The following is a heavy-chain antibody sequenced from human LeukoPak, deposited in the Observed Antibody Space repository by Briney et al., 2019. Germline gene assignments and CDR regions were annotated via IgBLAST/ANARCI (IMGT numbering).Heavy chain of an antibody. Sequence: PSKNLSLNCAVTHASIIDSWWSWIRQPPGKGLEWIGYIHYTGRTMYNHSLKSRITISVDTSNNHFSLELSAVTAADTAVYYWARTGTNGGYWCQGTLITVSS. D-gene: IGHD1-7*01. CDR3: ARTGTNGGY. V-gene: IGHV4-59*01. CDR2: IHYTGRT. J-gene: IGHJ4*02. CDR1: HASIIDSW.